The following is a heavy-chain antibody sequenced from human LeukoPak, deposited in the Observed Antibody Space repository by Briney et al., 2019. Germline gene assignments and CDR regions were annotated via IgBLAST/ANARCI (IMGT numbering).Heavy chain of an antibody. J-gene: IGHJ3*01. CDR2: IFPGGTS. CDR1: GDSITNYY. D-gene: IGHD1-14*01. V-gene: IGHV4-4*07. CDR3: ARGPLTEAHTFDV. Sequence: SETLSLTCTVSGDSITNYYWTWIRQPAGKGLDWIGRIFPGGTSYFNPSLKSRLTLSVDTSKNQISLRLTSVTAADTAVYFCARGPLTEAHTFDVWGQGTVATVSS.